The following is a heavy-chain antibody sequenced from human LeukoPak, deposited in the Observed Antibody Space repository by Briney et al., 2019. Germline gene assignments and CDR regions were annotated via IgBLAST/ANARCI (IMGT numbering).Heavy chain of an antibody. CDR1: GGSISSGGYY. D-gene: IGHD3-10*01. CDR3: ARGAMVRGLGMDV. V-gene: IGHV4-31*03. CDR2: IYYSGST. J-gene: IGHJ6*02. Sequence: SQTLSLTCTVSGGSISSGGYYWSWIRQHPGKGLEWIGYIYYSGSTYYNPSLKSRVTISVDTSKNQFSLKLSSVTAADTAVYYCARGAMVRGLGMDVWGQGTTATVSS.